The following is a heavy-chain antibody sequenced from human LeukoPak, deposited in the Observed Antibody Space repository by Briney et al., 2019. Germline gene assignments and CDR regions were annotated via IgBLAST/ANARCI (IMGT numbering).Heavy chain of an antibody. Sequence: ASVKVSCKASGGTFSSYAISWVRQAPGQGLEWMGGIIPIFGTANYAQKFQGRVTITADESTSTAYMELSSLRSEDTAVYYCNLEEGSSSWTGLDYWGQGTLVTASS. J-gene: IGHJ4*02. CDR1: GGTFSSYA. CDR2: IIPIFGTA. D-gene: IGHD6-13*01. CDR3: NLEEGSSSWTGLDY. V-gene: IGHV1-69*01.